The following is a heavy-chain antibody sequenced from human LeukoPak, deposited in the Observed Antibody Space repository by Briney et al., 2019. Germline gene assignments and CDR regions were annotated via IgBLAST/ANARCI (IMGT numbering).Heavy chain of an antibody. CDR3: ALSLETAMVKYGMDV. CDR1: GGSFSGYY. CDR2: INHSGST. J-gene: IGHJ6*02. V-gene: IGHV4-34*01. D-gene: IGHD5-18*01. Sequence: SETLSLTCAVYGGSFSGYYWSWIRQPPGKGLEWIGEINHSGSTNYNPSLKSRVTISVDTSKNQFSLKLSSVTAADTAVYYCALSLETAMVKYGMDVWGQGTTVTVSS.